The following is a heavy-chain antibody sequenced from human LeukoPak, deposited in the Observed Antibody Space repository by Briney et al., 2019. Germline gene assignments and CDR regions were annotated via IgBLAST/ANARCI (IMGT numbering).Heavy chain of an antibody. V-gene: IGHV4-31*03. CDR2: IYYSGST. CDR1: GGSISSGGYY. Sequence: SQTLSFTCTVSGGSISSGGYYWSWIRQHPGKGMEWLGYIYYSGSTYYNPSLKSRVTISVDTSKNQFSLKLSSVTAADTAVYYCARGFLGVPRNWYFDHWGRGTLVTVSS. J-gene: IGHJ2*01. CDR3: ARGFLGVPRNWYFDH. D-gene: IGHD1-26*01.